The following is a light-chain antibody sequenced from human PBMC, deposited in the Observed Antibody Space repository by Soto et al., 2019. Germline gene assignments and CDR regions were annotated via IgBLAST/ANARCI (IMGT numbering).Light chain of an antibody. Sequence: EIVLTQSPGTLSLSPGERATLSCRASQSVSSSYLAWYQQKPGQAPRLLIYGASSRATGIPERFSGSGSGIDFTLTISRLEPEDFAVYYCQQYGSSPPWTCGQGTKVEIK. CDR1: QSVSSSY. J-gene: IGKJ1*01. V-gene: IGKV3-20*01. CDR2: GAS. CDR3: QQYGSSPPWT.